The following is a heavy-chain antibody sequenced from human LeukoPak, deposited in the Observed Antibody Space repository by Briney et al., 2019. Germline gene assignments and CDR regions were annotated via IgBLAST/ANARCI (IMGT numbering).Heavy chain of an antibody. CDR2: VSVSGDKT. J-gene: IGHJ4*02. Sequence: PGGSLRLSCVASGFTFTSYAMSWVRQAPGKGLEWVSAVSVSGDKTYYADSVKGRFTISRDNSKNIIVLQMNSLRVEDTAVYYCAKDFGDYYDSSGYPHFDYWGQGTLVTVSS. V-gene: IGHV3-23*01. D-gene: IGHD3-22*01. CDR3: AKDFGDYYDSSGYPHFDY. CDR1: GFTFTSYA.